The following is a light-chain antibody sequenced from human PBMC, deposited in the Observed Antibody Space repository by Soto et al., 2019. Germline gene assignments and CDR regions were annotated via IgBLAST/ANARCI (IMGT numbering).Light chain of an antibody. J-gene: IGKJ2*01. V-gene: IGKV3-11*01. Sequence: EIVLTQSPATLSLSPGERATLSCRASQSVSSYLAWYQHKPGQAPRLLIYDASNRATGIPARFSGSGSGTDFTLTIRSLEPEDFAVYYCQQRSNWPPYTFGQGTKLEIK. CDR3: QQRSNWPPYT. CDR1: QSVSSY. CDR2: DAS.